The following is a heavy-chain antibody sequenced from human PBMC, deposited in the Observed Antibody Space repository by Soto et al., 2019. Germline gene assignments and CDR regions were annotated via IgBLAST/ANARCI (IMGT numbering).Heavy chain of an antibody. CDR2: IKQDGSEK. CDR3: ARGWQIVHYYMLV. J-gene: IGHJ6*03. Sequence: PGGSLRLSCAASGFTFSSYWMSWVRQARGKGLEWVANIKQDGSEKYYVDSVKGRFTISRDNAKNSLYLQMNSLRAEDTAVYYCARGWQIVHYYMLVWGKGTTVTVSS. V-gene: IGHV3-7*04. CDR1: GFTFSSYW. D-gene: IGHD6-6*01.